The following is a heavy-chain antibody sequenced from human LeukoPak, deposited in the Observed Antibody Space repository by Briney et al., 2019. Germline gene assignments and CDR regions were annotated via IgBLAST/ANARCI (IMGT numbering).Heavy chain of an antibody. CDR1: GGTFSSHA. D-gene: IGHD3-22*01. V-gene: IGHV1-69*05. CDR3: ARDQGIGSGSFDY. Sequence: SVKVSCKASGGTFSSHAVSWVRQAPGYGLEWPGGIIPIFRTTNYAHSFQGRLTISTDESTNTAYMELSSLRSDDTAVYYCARDQGIGSGSFDYWGQGTLVTVSS. J-gene: IGHJ4*02. CDR2: IIPIFRTT.